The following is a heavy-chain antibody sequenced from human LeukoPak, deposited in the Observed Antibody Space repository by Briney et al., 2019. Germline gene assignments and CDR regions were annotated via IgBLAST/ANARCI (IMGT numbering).Heavy chain of an antibody. J-gene: IGHJ4*02. D-gene: IGHD1-26*01. CDR3: ARGFLYSGSYGNLDY. Sequence: SETLSLTCTVSGGSISSSSYYWGWIRQPPGKGLEWIGSIYYSGITYYNPSLKSRVTISVDTSKNQFSLKLSSVTAADTAVYYCARGFLYSGSYGNLDYWGQGTLVTVSS. CDR1: GGSISSSSYY. CDR2: IYYSGIT. V-gene: IGHV4-39*07.